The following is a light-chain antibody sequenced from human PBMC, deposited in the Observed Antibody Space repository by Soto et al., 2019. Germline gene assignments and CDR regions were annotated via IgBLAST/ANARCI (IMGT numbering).Light chain of an antibody. J-gene: IGKJ2*01. CDR3: QQTYSELVYT. CDR1: QSISSY. CDR2: AVS. V-gene: IGKV1-39*01. Sequence: DIQMTQSPSSLSASVGDRVTITCRASQSISSYLNWYQQKLGKAPNLLIYAVSSLQIGVPSRFAGSGSGTDFTLTITDLRPEDSATYYCQQTYSELVYTFGRGTKLEIK.